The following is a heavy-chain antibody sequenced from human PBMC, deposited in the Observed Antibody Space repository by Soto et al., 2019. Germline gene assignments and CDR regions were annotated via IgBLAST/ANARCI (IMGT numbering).Heavy chain of an antibody. Sequence: QVQLVQSGAEVKKPGSSVKVSCKASGGTFSSYTISWVRQAPGQGLEWMGRIIPILGIANYAQKFQGRVTITADKSTSTAYMELSSLRSEDTAVYYCARAHYYGSGSYYSAQKNWFDPWGQGTLVTVSS. CDR3: ARAHYYGSGSYYSAQKNWFDP. CDR2: IIPILGIA. V-gene: IGHV1-69*02. J-gene: IGHJ5*02. CDR1: GGTFSSYT. D-gene: IGHD3-10*01.